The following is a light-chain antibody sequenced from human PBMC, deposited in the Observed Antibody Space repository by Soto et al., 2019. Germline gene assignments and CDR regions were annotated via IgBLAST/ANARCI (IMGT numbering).Light chain of an antibody. Sequence: EIVMTQSPATLSASPGERATVSCRASQSVYSSLAWYQQKRGQAPRLLIHGASTRATGIPARFSGSGSGTEFTLTISSLQSEDFAVYYCQQYNDWPRTFGKGTKVDIK. CDR1: QSVYSS. V-gene: IGKV3-15*01. J-gene: IGKJ1*01. CDR3: QQYNDWPRT. CDR2: GAS.